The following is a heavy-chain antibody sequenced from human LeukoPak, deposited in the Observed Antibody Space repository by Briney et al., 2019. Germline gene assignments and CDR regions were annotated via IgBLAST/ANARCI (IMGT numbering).Heavy chain of an antibody. Sequence: GGSLRLSCAASGFTFSSYWMSWVRQAPGKGLEWVANIKEDESEKYYVDSVKGRFTISRDNAKNSLYLQMNSLRAEDTAVYYCARHGGTRITLIEVYYFDSWGQGTLVTVSS. J-gene: IGHJ4*02. CDR2: IKEDESEK. D-gene: IGHD4-11*01. CDR1: GFTFSSYW. CDR3: ARHGGTRITLIEVYYFDS. V-gene: IGHV3-7*01.